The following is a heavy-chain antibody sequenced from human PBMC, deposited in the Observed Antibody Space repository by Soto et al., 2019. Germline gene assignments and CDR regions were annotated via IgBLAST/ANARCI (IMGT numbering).Heavy chain of an antibody. J-gene: IGHJ4*02. V-gene: IGHV3-33*01. Sequence: QVQLLESGGGVVQPGGSLRLSCTVSAFSFSTYGMHWVRQAPGKGLEWVAIVWADGATKYYADSVRGRFTISRANSENTLYLQMNSLRPEDTAVYYCATGLPGPVSTFPLFEYWGQGTLVTVSS. CDR1: AFSFSTYG. CDR2: VWADGATK. D-gene: IGHD3-3*02. CDR3: ATGLPGPVSTFPLFEY.